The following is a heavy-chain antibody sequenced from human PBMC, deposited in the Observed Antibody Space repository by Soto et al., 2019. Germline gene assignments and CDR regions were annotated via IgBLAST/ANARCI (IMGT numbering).Heavy chain of an antibody. CDR1: GFIFRSYG. CDR3: ARESEDLTSNFDY. V-gene: IGHV3-30*03. Sequence: PGGSLRLSCAASGFIFRSYGMYWIRQAPGKGLEWVAIISYDGSTEYYADSVKGRFTVSRDNAKNSVYLEMNSLSAEDTALYYCARESEDLTSNFDYWGQGTLVTVSS. CDR2: ISYDGSTE. J-gene: IGHJ4*02.